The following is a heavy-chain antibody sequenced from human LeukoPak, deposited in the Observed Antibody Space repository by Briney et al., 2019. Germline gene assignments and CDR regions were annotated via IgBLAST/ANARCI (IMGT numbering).Heavy chain of an antibody. J-gene: IGHJ6*03. CDR2: INHSGST. Sequence: SETLSLTCAVYGGSFSGYYWSWIRQPPGKGLEWIGEINHSGSTNYNPSLKSRVTISVDTSKNQFSLQMSSVTAADTAVYYCARDRRGGSYLVYYYYYYMDVWGKGTTVTVSS. CDR3: ARDRRGGSYLVYYYYYYMDV. D-gene: IGHD2-21*02. CDR1: GGSFSGYY. V-gene: IGHV4-34*01.